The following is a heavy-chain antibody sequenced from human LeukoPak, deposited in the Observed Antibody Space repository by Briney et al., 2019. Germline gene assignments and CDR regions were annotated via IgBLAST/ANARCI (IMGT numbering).Heavy chain of an antibody. CDR1: GGSTSSYH. J-gene: IGHJ4*02. Sequence: SETLSLTCTVSGGSTSSYHWIWIRQPPGKGLEWIGYIHYSGSTNYNPSLKSRVTISVDTSKNQFSLKLSSVTAADTAVYYCARVTMRRGLPRRYFDYWGQGTLVTVSS. CDR3: ARVTMRRGLPRRYFDY. D-gene: IGHD2-15*01. CDR2: IHYSGST. V-gene: IGHV4-59*12.